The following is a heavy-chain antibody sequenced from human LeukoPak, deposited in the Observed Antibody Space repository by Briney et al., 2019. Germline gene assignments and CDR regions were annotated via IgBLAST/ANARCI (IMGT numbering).Heavy chain of an antibody. J-gene: IGHJ5*02. D-gene: IGHD3-22*01. CDR2: IYYSGST. V-gene: IGHV4-59*01. CDR1: GASISGYY. CDR3: ARDSSGYYHWFDP. Sequence: SETLSLTCTVSGASISGYYWSWIRQPPGKGLEWIGYIYYSGSTNYNPSLKSRVTLSVDTSKNQFSLKLTSVTAADTAVYYCARDSSGYYHWFDPWGQGTLVTVSS.